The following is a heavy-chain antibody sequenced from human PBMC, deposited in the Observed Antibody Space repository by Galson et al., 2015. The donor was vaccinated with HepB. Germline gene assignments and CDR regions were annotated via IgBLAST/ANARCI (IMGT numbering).Heavy chain of an antibody. Sequence: SLRLSCAASGFTVSNNYMNWVRQAPGKGLEWVSVIYSGGGTYYADSVKGRFTISRDNSKNTLYLQRNSLRAEDTAVYYCARDGGGYYMDVWGRGTTVTASS. J-gene: IGHJ6*03. V-gene: IGHV3-53*01. CDR1: GFTVSNNY. D-gene: IGHD3-10*01. CDR3: ARDGGGYYMDV. CDR2: IYSGGGT.